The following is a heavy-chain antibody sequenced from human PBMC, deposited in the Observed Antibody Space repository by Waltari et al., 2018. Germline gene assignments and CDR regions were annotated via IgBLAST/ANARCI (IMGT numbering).Heavy chain of an antibody. D-gene: IGHD2-8*01. J-gene: IGHJ6*02. Sequence: VQLVQSGAEVKKPGESLKISCKGSGYSFTSYWIGWVRQMPGKGLEWMGIIYPGDSDTRYRPSFQGQVTISADKSISTAYLQWSSLKASDTAMYYCARHGLRDCTNGVCSFQGMDVWGQGTTVTVSS. CDR1: GYSFTSYW. CDR3: ARHGLRDCTNGVCSFQGMDV. V-gene: IGHV5-51*01. CDR2: IYPGDSDT.